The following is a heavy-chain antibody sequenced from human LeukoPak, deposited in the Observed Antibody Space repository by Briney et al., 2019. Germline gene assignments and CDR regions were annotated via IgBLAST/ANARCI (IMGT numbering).Heavy chain of an antibody. J-gene: IGHJ4*02. CDR2: IYYSGST. CDR3: ARAYYYDSSGYLFDY. V-gene: IGHV4-30-4*08. D-gene: IGHD3-22*01. CDR1: GGSISSGDYY. Sequence: SQPLSLTCTVSGGSISSGDYYWSWIRQPPGKGLEWIGYIYYSGSTYYNPSLKSRVTISVDTSKNQFSLKLSSVTAADTAVYYCARAYYYDSSGYLFDYWGQGTLVTVSS.